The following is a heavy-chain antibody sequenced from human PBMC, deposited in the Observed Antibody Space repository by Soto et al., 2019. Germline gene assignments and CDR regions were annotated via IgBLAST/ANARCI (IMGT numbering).Heavy chain of an antibody. CDR1: GFTFSSYG. Sequence: QVQLVESGGGVVQPGRSLRLSCAASGFTFSSYGMHWVRQAPGKGLEWVAVISYDGSNKYYADSVNGRFTISRDNSKNTLYLQMNSLRAEDTAVYYCASDAGLCGGSCPDYWGQGTLVTVSS. CDR3: ASDAGLCGGSCPDY. CDR2: ISYDGSNK. D-gene: IGHD2-15*01. J-gene: IGHJ4*02. V-gene: IGHV3-30*03.